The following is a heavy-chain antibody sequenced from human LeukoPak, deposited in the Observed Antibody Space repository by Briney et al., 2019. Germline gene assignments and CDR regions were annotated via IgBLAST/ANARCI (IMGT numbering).Heavy chain of an antibody. Sequence: PSETLSLTCAVSGYSISGGYYWGWIRQPPGKGLEWIGSIYHSGSTYYNPSLKSRVTISVDTSKNQFSLKLSSVTAADTAVYYCARTRSTSWFDPWGQGTLVTVSS. CDR1: GYSISGGYY. CDR2: IYHSGST. V-gene: IGHV4-38-2*01. J-gene: IGHJ5*02. D-gene: IGHD2-2*01. CDR3: ARTRSTSWFDP.